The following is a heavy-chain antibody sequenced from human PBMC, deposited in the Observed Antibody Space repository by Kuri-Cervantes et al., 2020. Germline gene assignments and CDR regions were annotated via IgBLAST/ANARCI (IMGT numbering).Heavy chain of an antibody. CDR2: ISYGGSNK. V-gene: IGHV3-30*18. Sequence: GGSLRLSCAASGFTFSSYGMHWVRQAPGKGLEWVAVISYGGSNKYYADSVKGRFTISRDNSKNTLYLQMNSLRAEDTAVYYCAKADGYCSGGSCYPFDPWGQGTLVTVSS. CDR3: AKADGYCSGGSCYPFDP. D-gene: IGHD2-15*01. CDR1: GFTFSSYG. J-gene: IGHJ5*02.